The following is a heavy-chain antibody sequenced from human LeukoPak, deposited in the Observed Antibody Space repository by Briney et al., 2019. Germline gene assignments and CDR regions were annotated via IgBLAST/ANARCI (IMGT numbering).Heavy chain of an antibody. CDR1: GYTFTSYG. J-gene: IGHJ6*04. CDR2: ISAYNGNT. V-gene: IGHV1-18*04. D-gene: IGHD3-10*01. CDR3: ARVGDYYGSGSYELFYYYYGMDV. Sequence: ASVKASCKASGYTFTSYGISWVRQAPGQGLEWMGWISAYNGNTNYAQKLQGRVTMTTDTSTSTAYMELRSLRSDDTAVYYCARVGDYYGSGSYELFYYYYGMDVWGKGTTVTVSS.